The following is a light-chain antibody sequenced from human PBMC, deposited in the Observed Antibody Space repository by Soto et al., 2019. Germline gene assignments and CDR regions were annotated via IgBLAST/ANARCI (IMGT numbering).Light chain of an antibody. CDR2: KTS. J-gene: IGKJ1*01. CDR1: QSISGW. V-gene: IGKV1-5*03. Sequence: DIQMTQSPSTLSASVGDRVTITCRTSQSISGWLAWYQQKPGKAPNLLIYKTSSLESGVPSRFSGSGSGTEFTLTISNLQPDDFATYYCQQYNTYSGTFGQGTKVDI. CDR3: QQYNTYSGT.